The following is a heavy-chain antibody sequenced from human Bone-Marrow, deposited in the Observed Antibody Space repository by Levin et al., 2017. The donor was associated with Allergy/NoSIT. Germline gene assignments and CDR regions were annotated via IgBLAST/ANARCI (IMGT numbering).Heavy chain of an antibody. CDR3: VKVAGTGPKWYFDL. Sequence: QSGGSLRLSCSASGIAFRSYAFYWFRQARGKGLEYVSVISGDGGSTDYADSVKGRFTISRDNSKNTLYLQMNSLRVGDAAVYYCVKVAGTGPKWYFDLWGRGTLVTVSS. D-gene: IGHD1-14*01. CDR1: GIAFRSYA. CDR2: ISGDGGST. J-gene: IGHJ2*01. V-gene: IGHV3-64D*08.